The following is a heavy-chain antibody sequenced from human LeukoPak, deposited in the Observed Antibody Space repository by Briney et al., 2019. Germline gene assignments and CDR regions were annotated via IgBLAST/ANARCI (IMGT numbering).Heavy chain of an antibody. CDR1: GDTFSRYA. CDR3: ARGPVVVVAATLEFDP. V-gene: IGHV1-69*04. CDR2: IIPIPGIA. D-gene: IGHD2-15*01. J-gene: IGHJ5*02. Sequence: SVKVSRKASGDTFSRYAISWVRQAPGQGLEWMGRIIPIPGIADYAQKFQGRVTITADKSTSTAYMELSSLRSEDTAVYYCARGPVVVVAATLEFDPWGQGTLVTVSS.